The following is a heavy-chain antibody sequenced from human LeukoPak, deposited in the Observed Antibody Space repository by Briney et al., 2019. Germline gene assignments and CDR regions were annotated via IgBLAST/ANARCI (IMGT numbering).Heavy chain of an antibody. Sequence: SETLSLTCTVSGDSISSGGHYWSWLRQHPGTGLEWIGYMYNSGNTYYNPSLKSRVTISVDTPKNQFSLKLSSVTAADTAVYYCARGDCSRTSCYAGNAFDIWGQGTMVTVSS. D-gene: IGHD2-2*01. J-gene: IGHJ3*02. CDR3: ARGDCSRTSCYAGNAFDI. CDR2: MYNSGNT. V-gene: IGHV4-30-4*08. CDR1: GDSISSGGHY.